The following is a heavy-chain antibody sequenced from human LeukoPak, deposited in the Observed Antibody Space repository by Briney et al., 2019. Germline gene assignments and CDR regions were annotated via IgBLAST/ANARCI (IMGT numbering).Heavy chain of an antibody. J-gene: IGHJ4*02. Sequence: GSLRLSCAASGFTFSSYAMHWVRQAPGKGVEWVAVISYDGSNKYYADSVEGRFTISRHNSKKTLSLHMSSLRAEDTAVYPCARANSYDSTLDYWGQGTLVTVSS. D-gene: IGHD3-22*01. CDR3: ARANSYDSTLDY. CDR1: GFTFSSYA. CDR2: ISYDGSNK. V-gene: IGHV3-30*15.